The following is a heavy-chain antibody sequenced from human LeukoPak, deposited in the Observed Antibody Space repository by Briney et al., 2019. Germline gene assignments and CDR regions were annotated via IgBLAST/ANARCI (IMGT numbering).Heavy chain of an antibody. J-gene: IGHJ4*02. CDR2: VHKSGST. D-gene: IGHD1-26*01. V-gene: IGHV4-4*02. CDR3: AKEIVGAPTPGAY. Sequence: SETLSLTCAVSTDSLHSNWWSWVRQPPGKGLEWIGEVHKSGSTNYYPSLQSRVTISIDKSKNQIALELTSVTAADTAVYYCAKEIVGAPTPGAYWGQGILVTVSS. CDR1: TDSLHSNW.